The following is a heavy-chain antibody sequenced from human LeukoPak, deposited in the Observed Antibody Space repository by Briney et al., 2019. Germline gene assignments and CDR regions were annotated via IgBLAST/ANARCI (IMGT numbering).Heavy chain of an antibody. V-gene: IGHV1-2*06. Sequence: ASVKVSCKASGYTFTGYYIHWVRQAPGQGLEWMGRINPNSGGTSYAQKFQGRVTMTRDTSISTALMELSRLTSDDTAVYYCARDTSSGWYGVDYWGQGTLVTVSS. D-gene: IGHD6-19*01. J-gene: IGHJ4*02. CDR3: ARDTSSGWYGVDY. CDR2: INPNSGGT. CDR1: GYTFTGYY.